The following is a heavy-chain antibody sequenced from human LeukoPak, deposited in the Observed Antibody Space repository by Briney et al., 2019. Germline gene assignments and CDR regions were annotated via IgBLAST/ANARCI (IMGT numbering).Heavy chain of an antibody. Sequence: PSETLSLTCSVSGDSIKSTSNYWAWVRPPPGKGLEWIGHIYYSTNTCYNSSLKSRVTISDDTSKNQVSLSLRSVTAADTALYFCVRRVAGTFYFDKWGEGSLVSVSS. CDR3: VRRVAGTFYFDK. J-gene: IGHJ4*02. V-gene: IGHV4-39*01. D-gene: IGHD6-19*01. CDR2: IYYSTNT. CDR1: GDSIKSTSNY.